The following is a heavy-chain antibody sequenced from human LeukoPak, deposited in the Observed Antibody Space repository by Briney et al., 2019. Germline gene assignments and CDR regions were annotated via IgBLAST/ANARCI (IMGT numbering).Heavy chain of an antibody. CDR3: ARAEEVYDYVWGSSHWFDP. CDR2: INHSGST. CDR1: GGSFSGYY. Sequence: SETLSLTCAVYGGSFSGYYWSWIRQPPGKGLEWIGEINHSGSTNYNPSLKSRVTISVDTSKNQFSLKLSSVTAANTAVYYCARAEEVYDYVWGSSHWFDPWGQGTLVTVSS. V-gene: IGHV4-34*01. D-gene: IGHD3-16*01. J-gene: IGHJ5*02.